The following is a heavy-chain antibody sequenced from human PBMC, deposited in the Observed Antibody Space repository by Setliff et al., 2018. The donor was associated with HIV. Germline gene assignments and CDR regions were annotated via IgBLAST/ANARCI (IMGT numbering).Heavy chain of an antibody. CDR3: ARGYYNFWSGYVNWFDS. CDR2: IYISGST. D-gene: IGHD3-3*01. V-gene: IGHV4-61*02. J-gene: IGHJ5*01. CDR1: GGSISKGSYY. Sequence: PSETLSLTCTVSGGSISKGSYYWSWIRQPAGKGLEWIGRIYISGSTNYNPSLKSRVTISVDTSKNQFSLQLSSVTAADTAVYYCARGYYNFWSGYVNWFDSWGQGTLVTVSS.